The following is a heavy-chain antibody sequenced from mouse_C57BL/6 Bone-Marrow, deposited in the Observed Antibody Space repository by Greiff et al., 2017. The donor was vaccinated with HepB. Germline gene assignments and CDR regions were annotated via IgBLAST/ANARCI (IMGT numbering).Heavy chain of an antibody. Sequence: QVQLQQSGAELVRPGTSVKLSCKASGYTFTSYWMHWVKQRPGQGLEWIGVIDPSDSYTNYNQKFKGKATLTVDTSSSTAYMQLSSLTSEDSAVYYCARGYGSSPYWYFDVWGTGTTVTVSS. D-gene: IGHD1-1*01. V-gene: IGHV1-59*01. J-gene: IGHJ1*03. CDR2: IDPSDSYT. CDR3: ARGYGSSPYWYFDV. CDR1: GYTFTSYW.